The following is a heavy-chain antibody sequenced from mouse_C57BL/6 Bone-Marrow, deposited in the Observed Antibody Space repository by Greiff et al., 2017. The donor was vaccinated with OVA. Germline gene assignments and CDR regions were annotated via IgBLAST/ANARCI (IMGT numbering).Heavy chain of an antibody. J-gene: IGHJ4*01. CDR3: ARPTVVATPYAMDY. V-gene: IGHV1-85*01. Sequence: VHLVESGPELVKPGASVKLSCKASGYTFTSYDINWVKQRPGQGLEWIGWIYPRDGSTKYNEKFKGKATLTVDTSSSTAYMELHSLTSEDSAVYFCARPTVVATPYAMDYWGQGTSVTVSS. CDR2: IYPRDGST. D-gene: IGHD1-1*01. CDR1: GYTFTSYD.